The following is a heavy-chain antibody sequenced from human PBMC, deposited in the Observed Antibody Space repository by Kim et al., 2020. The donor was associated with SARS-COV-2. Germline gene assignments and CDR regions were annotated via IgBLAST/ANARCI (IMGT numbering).Heavy chain of an antibody. V-gene: IGHV3-73*01. CDR1: GFTFSFST. J-gene: IGHJ3*01. CDR3: TTGTTAAGIRGDLDV. CDR2: IRSKINNYAT. Sequence: GGSLRLSCAASGFTFSFSTMHWVRQASGKGLEWVGRIRSKINNYATAYAASMKGRFTISRDDSKNTAYLQLSSLKTEDTAVYFCTTGTTAAGIRGDLDVWGQGTMVSVSS. D-gene: IGHD6-13*01.